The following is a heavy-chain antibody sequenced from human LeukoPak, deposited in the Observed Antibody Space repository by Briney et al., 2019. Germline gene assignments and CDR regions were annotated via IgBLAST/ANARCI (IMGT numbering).Heavy chain of an antibody. V-gene: IGHV3-48*03. Sequence: GGSLRLSCAASGFTFSNFEMNWVRQAPGKGLEWVSYISTSGSTIYYADSVRGRFTISRDNAKSSLYLQMNSLRAEDTAVYYCAREGPYSSSWYVWYFDYWGQGTLVTVSS. J-gene: IGHJ4*02. CDR1: GFTFSNFE. CDR2: ISTSGSTI. CDR3: AREGPYSSSWYVWYFDY. D-gene: IGHD6-13*01.